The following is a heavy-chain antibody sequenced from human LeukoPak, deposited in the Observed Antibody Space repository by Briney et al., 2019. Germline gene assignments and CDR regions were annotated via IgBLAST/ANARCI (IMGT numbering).Heavy chain of an antibody. D-gene: IGHD3-3*01. CDR1: GYTFTSYG. J-gene: IGHJ4*02. Sequence: ASVKVSCKASGYTFTSYGISWVRQAPGQGLEWMGWISAYNGNTNYAQKLQGRVTMTTDTSTSTAYMELRSLRSDDTAVYYCARSSGYDFWSGYYLFDYWGQGTLVTVSS. V-gene: IGHV1-18*01. CDR2: ISAYNGNT. CDR3: ARSSGYDFWSGYYLFDY.